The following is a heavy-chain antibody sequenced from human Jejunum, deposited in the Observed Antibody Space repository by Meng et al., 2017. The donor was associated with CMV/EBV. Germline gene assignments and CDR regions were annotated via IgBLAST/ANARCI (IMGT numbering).Heavy chain of an antibody. V-gene: IGHV1-2*02. CDR3: ARRFEEGLSGRRPWFDP. CDR2: INPNNGGP. Sequence: FTSCFIHWVRQAPGQGLEWMGWINPNNGGPTYARQFQGRVTMTRDTSITTAYMELSGLTSDDTAMYYCARRFEEGLSGRRPWFDPWGQGTLVTVSS. J-gene: IGHJ5*02. CDR1: FTSCF. D-gene: IGHD1-20*01.